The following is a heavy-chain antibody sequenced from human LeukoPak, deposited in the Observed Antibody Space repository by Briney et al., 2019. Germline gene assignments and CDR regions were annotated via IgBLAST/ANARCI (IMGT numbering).Heavy chain of an antibody. CDR1: VFAFCKYG. CDR3: VRNSGYEDFYS. V-gene: IGHV3-64D*06. Sequence: GGSLRLSCAASVFAFCKYGTHSVRQAPGKGLEYVSAIRSNGGSTYYADSVKGRFSISRDNSKNTLHLQMSSLRAEDTAVYYCVRNSGYEDFYSCSQGTLVTVSS. J-gene: IGHJ4*02. D-gene: IGHD5-12*01. CDR2: IRSNGGST.